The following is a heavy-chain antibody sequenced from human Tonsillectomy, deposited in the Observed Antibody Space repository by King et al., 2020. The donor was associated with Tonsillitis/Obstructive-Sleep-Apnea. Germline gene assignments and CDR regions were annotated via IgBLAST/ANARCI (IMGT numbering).Heavy chain of an antibody. CDR1: GFTFSGYA. V-gene: IGHV3-23*04. D-gene: IGHD2-15*01. CDR2: ISGSGGRT. Sequence: DVQLVESGGGLVQPGGSLRLSCAASGFTFSGYAMTWVRQAPGKGLEWVSGISGSGGRTYSAESVKGRFTVSRDNSKDTLYLQMNSLRAADTDLYYCATDRSAPGFYYGMDVWGQGTTVIVSS. CDR3: ATDRSAPGFYYGMDV. J-gene: IGHJ6*02.